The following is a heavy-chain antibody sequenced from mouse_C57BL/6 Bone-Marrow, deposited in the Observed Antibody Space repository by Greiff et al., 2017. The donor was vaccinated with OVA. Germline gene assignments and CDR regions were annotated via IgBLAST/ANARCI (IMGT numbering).Heavy chain of an antibody. CDR2: INPSTGGT. CDR1: GYSFTGYY. V-gene: IGHV1-42*01. Sequence: LQQSGPELVKPGASVKISCKASGYSFTGYYMNWVKQSPEKSLEWIGEINPSTGGTTYNQKFKAKATLTVDKSSSTAYMQLKSLTSEDSAVYYCARNYGSSRYYFDYWGQGTTLTVSS. D-gene: IGHD1-1*01. CDR3: ARNYGSSRYYFDY. J-gene: IGHJ2*01.